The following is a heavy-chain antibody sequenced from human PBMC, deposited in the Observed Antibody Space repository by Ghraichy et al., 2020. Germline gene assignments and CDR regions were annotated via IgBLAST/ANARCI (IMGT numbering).Heavy chain of an antibody. D-gene: IGHD6-13*01. Sequence: GGSLRLSCAASGFSFSNSWMSWVRQAPGRGLEWVANIKPDGSQKYYVDSVKGRFTISRDNAKTSLFLQMNSLTAEDTAVYYCARDRSSSWYPYFDDWGQGSPVTVST. CDR2: IKPDGSQK. J-gene: IGHJ4*02. V-gene: IGHV3-7*04. CDR3: ARDRSSSWYPYFDD. CDR1: GFSFSNSW.